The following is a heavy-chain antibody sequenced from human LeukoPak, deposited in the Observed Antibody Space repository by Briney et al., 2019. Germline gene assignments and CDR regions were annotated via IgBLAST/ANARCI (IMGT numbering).Heavy chain of an antibody. CDR1: GFTFNSNY. CDR2: IYSGGNT. CDR3: VRHDWFDP. J-gene: IGHJ5*02. V-gene: IGHV3-53*01. Sequence: GGSLRLSCAASGFTFNSNYMSWVRQAPGKGLEWVSVIYSGGNTYYADSVKGRFTISRDTSKNTLYLQMNSLRAEDTAIYYYVRHDWFDPWGQGTLVTVSS.